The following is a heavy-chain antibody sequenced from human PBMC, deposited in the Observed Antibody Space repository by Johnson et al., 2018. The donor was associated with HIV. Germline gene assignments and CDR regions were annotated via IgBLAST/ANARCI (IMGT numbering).Heavy chain of an antibody. CDR2: IRSKAYHGTT. CDR1: GFTFGDYS. V-gene: IGHV3-49*04. Sequence: EVQLVESGGSLVQPGRSLRLSCTSSGFTFGDYSMSWVRQAPGKGLEWVGLIRSKAYHGTTAYAASGQGRFIIARDESKGVAYLQMNALTSDDTAIYSCTRGGEWTGPDAFDIWGQGTMVTVSS. J-gene: IGHJ3*02. D-gene: IGHD3-16*01. CDR3: TRGGEWTGPDAFDI.